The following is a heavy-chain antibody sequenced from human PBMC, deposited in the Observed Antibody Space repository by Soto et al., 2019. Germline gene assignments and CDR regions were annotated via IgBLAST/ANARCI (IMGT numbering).Heavy chain of an antibody. CDR1: GFTFYTYW. CDR2: INNAGSST. CDR3: ARGGAYSYGPYYYYMDV. D-gene: IGHD5-18*01. Sequence: PGGSLRLSCAASGFTFYTYWMHWVRQAPGKGLVWVSRINNAGSSTNYADSVKGRVTLSRDNAKNTLYLQINSLRAEDTAVYYCARGGAYSYGPYYYYMDVWGKGTTVTVSS. V-gene: IGHV3-74*01. J-gene: IGHJ6*03.